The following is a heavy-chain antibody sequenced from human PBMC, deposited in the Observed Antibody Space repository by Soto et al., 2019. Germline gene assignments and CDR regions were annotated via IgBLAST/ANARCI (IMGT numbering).Heavy chain of an antibody. CDR2: INPSGGST. CDR3: ARDSRHIVVVTAIPNWYFDL. Sequence: PSVKVSCKASGYTFTSYYMHWVRQAPGQGLEWMGIINPSGGSTSYAQKFQGRVTMTRDTSTSTVYMELSSLRSEDTAVYYCARDSRHIVVVTAIPNWYFDLWGRGTLVTVSS. J-gene: IGHJ2*01. CDR1: GYTFTSYY. D-gene: IGHD2-21*02. V-gene: IGHV1-46*01.